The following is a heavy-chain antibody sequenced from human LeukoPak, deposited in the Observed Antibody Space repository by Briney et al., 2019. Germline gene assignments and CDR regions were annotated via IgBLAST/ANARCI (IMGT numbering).Heavy chain of an antibody. CDR2: IYQSGTA. J-gene: IGHJ4*02. CDR1: GGSIRSTTHY. D-gene: IGHD3-3*01. CDR3: ATLQAVRVNDFWSGYPDY. Sequence: KPSETLSLTCTVSGGSIRSTTHYWTWIRQPPGKGLEWIAYIYQSGTANHNPSLRSRVTISLDTSKNQFSLSLSSVTAADTAVYYCATLQAVRVNDFWSGYPDYWGQGTLVTVSS. V-gene: IGHV4-61*01.